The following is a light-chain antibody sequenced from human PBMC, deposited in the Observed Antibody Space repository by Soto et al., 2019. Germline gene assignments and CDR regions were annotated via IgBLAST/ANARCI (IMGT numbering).Light chain of an antibody. CDR3: ISYTGSSTSYV. CDR1: TSDIGSYNY. V-gene: IGLV2-14*01. CDR2: GVS. J-gene: IGLJ1*01. Sequence: QSALTQPASVSGSPGQSITISCSGTTSDIGSYNYVAWYQQFPGKTPKILIYGVSNRPSGVSSRFSGSKSGNTASLTISGLQADDEADYYCISYTGSSTSYVFGSGTKLSVL.